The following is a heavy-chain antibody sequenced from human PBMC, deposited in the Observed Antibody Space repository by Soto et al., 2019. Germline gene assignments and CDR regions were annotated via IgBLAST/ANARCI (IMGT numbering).Heavy chain of an antibody. CDR3: ARAASGIVANWFDP. J-gene: IGHJ5*02. Sequence: GGSLRLSCAASGFTFSSYSMNWVRQAPGKGLEWVSYISSSSSTMYYADSVKGRFTISRDNAKNSLYLQMNSLRAEDTAVYYCARAASGIVANWFDPWGQGTLVTVSS. D-gene: IGHD2-15*01. V-gene: IGHV3-48*01. CDR1: GFTFSSYS. CDR2: ISSSSSTM.